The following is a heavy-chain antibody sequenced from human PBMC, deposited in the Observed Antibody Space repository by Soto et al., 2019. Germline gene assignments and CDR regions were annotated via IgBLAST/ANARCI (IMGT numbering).Heavy chain of an antibody. J-gene: IGHJ4*02. Sequence: GGSLRLSCAASGFTFSNYAMNWVRQAPGKGLEWVSVLSGSGSKIYYADSVKGRFTISRDNSKNMVFLQMNSLRAEDTAVYYCAKGLSPSYYDISTVPDYWGQGTLVTVSS. V-gene: IGHV3-23*01. D-gene: IGHD3-9*01. CDR3: AKGLSPSYYDISTVPDY. CDR2: LSGSGSKI. CDR1: GFTFSNYA.